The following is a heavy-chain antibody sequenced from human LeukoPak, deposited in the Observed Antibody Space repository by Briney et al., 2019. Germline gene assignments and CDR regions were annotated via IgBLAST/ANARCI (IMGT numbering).Heavy chain of an antibody. CDR2: TYYRSKWYN. V-gene: IGHV6-1*01. CDR1: GDSVSSNSAA. D-gene: IGHD6-19*01. Sequence: SQTLSLTCAISGDSVSSNSAAWNWIRQSPSRGLEWLGRTYYRSKWYNDYAVSVKSRITINPDTSKNQFSLQLNSVTPEDTAVYYCARGVGYSSGWRDDAFDIWGQGTMVTVSS. J-gene: IGHJ3*02. CDR3: ARGVGYSSGWRDDAFDI.